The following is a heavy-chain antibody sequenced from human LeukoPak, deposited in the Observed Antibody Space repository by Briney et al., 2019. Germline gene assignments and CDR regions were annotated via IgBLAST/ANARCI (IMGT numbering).Heavy chain of an antibody. CDR1: GYTFAGYF. D-gene: IGHD6-19*01. J-gene: IGHJ4*02. CDR2: IYPSVGST. Sequence: ASVTVSCKASGYTFAGYFLHWVRQAPGQGLEWMGQIYPSVGSTTYAQKFQGRVTVTRDTSTSTVYMELTSLRFEDTAVYYCARARAVAGRPLYYFDYWGQGTLVTVSS. V-gene: IGHV1-46*01. CDR3: ARARAVAGRPLYYFDY.